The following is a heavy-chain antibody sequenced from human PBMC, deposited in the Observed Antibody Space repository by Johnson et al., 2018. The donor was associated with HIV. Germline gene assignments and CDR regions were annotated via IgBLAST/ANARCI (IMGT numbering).Heavy chain of an antibody. CDR3: ARVRSALRLAFDI. CDR1: GFIFSDFY. Sequence: QVQLMESGGGLVKPGGSLRLSCAASGFIFSDFYMSWIRQAPGKGLQWVAYISNSGSSPISDAESVKGRFTISRDNAKNSLYLQMNSLRAEDTAVYYCARVRSALRLAFDIWGQGTMVTVSS. D-gene: IGHD3-10*01. J-gene: IGHJ3*02. CDR2: ISNSGSSPI. V-gene: IGHV3-11*04.